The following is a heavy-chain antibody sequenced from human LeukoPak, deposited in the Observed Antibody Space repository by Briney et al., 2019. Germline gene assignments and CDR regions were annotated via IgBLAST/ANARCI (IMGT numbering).Heavy chain of an antibody. J-gene: IGHJ4*02. CDR3: ARAGQEWFGELGFDQ. CDR2: IKQDGSEK. CDR1: GFTFSSYW. Sequence: GGSLRLSCAASGFTFSSYWMSWVRQAPGKGLEWVANIKQDGSEKYYVESVKGRFTISRDNAKNSLYLQTNSLRAEDTAVYYCARAGQEWFGELGFDQWGQGTLVIVSS. D-gene: IGHD3-10*01. V-gene: IGHV3-7*01.